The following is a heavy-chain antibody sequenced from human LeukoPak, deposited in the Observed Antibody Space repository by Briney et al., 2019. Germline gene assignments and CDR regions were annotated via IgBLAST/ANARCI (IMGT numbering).Heavy chain of an antibody. J-gene: IGHJ4*02. D-gene: IGHD3-10*01. CDR1: GFTFSSYA. Sequence: PGGSLRLSCAASGFTFSSYAMNWVRQAPGKGLEWVSSIGSGSSSIYYTDSVKGRFTISRDNAKNSLYLQMNSLRVEDTAVYYCARDEWFGDFSHYYFDYRGQGTLVTVSS. CDR3: ARDEWFGDFSHYYFDY. CDR2: IGSGSSSI. V-gene: IGHV3-48*04.